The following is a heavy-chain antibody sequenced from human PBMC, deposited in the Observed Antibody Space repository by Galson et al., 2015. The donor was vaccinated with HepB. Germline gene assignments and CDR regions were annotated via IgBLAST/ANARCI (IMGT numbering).Heavy chain of an antibody. CDR2: INTNTGNP. Sequence: VKVSCKASGYTFTSYAMNWVRQAPGQGLEWMGWINTNTGNPTYAQGFTGRFVFSLDTSVSTAYLQISSLKAEDTAVYYCAREPSSSGWYHADYWGQGTLVTVSS. CDR3: AREPSSSGWYHADY. CDR1: GYTFTSYA. D-gene: IGHD6-19*01. V-gene: IGHV7-4-1*02. J-gene: IGHJ4*02.